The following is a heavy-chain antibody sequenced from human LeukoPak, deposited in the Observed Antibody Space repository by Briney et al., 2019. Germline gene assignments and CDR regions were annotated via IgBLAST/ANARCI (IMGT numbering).Heavy chain of an antibody. D-gene: IGHD5-12*01. CDR1: GDSIRSGTYY. J-gene: IGHJ4*02. V-gene: IGHV4-61*02. Sequence: PSETLSLTCSVSGDSIRSGTYYWSWIRQPAGKGLEWIGRIYTSGSTSYNPSPKSRVTISVDTSKNQFSLKLTSVTAADTAVYYCARGGGATRIDYWGQGTLVTVSS. CDR3: ARGGGATRIDY. CDR2: IYTSGST.